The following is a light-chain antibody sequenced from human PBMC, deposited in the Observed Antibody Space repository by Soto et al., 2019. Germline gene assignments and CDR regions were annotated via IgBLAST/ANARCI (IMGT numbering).Light chain of an antibody. CDR1: NIEAKS. V-gene: IGLV3-21*02. J-gene: IGLJ3*02. CDR2: DTS. Sequence: SYELTQPPSVSVTPGQTARITCGGNNIEAKSVHWYQQRPGQAPVLVVYDTSDRPSGIPERFSGSPSGDTATLSISRVTAGDEADYYCQVWDGNNDRGVFGGGTKLTVL. CDR3: QVWDGNNDRGV.